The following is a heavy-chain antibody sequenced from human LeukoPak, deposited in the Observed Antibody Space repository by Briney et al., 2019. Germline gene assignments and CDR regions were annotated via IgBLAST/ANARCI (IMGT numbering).Heavy chain of an antibody. CDR3: ARPNQYCIGDSCYSGHY. Sequence: SETLSLTCTVSGGSISSNYYWGWIRQPPGKGLEWIGSIYSSGTTYYNPSLKSRVTISADTSKNQFSLKLSSVTAADTAVYYCARPNQYCIGDSCYSGHYWGQGTLVTVSS. CDR1: GGSISSNYY. V-gene: IGHV4-39*01. J-gene: IGHJ4*02. CDR2: IYSSGTT. D-gene: IGHD2-15*01.